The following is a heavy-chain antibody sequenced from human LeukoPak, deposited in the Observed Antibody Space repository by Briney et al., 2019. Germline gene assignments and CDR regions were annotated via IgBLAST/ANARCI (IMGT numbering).Heavy chain of an antibody. CDR2: IYSSGTT. CDR1: GDSINSGNNY. Sequence: SETLSLTCTVSGDSINSGNNYWSWIRQPAGKGPEWIGHIYSSGTTNYNPSPKSRVTMSVDTSKNQFSLKLTSVTAADTAVYYCAREAGSYDSSGYYSLYYSFDYWGQGTLVTVSS. CDR3: AREAGSYDSSGYYSLYYSFDY. V-gene: IGHV4-61*09. D-gene: IGHD3-22*01. J-gene: IGHJ4*02.